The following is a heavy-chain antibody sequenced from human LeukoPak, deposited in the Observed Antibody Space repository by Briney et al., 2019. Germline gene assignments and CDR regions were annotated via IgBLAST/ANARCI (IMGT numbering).Heavy chain of an antibody. J-gene: IGHJ4*02. V-gene: IGHV3-7*01. CDR1: GFTFSNYW. Sequence: GGSLRLSCAVSGFTFSNYWMSWVRQTPEKGLEWVANIKRDGSEKYYVDSVKGRFTFSRDNTKNSLYLEMNSLRAEDTAVYYCARDSRTGRYHDYWGQGTLVTVSS. CDR2: IKRDGSEK. D-gene: IGHD6-19*01. CDR3: ARDSRTGRYHDY.